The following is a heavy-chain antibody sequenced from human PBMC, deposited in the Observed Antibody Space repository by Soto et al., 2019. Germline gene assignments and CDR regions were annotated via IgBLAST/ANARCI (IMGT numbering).Heavy chain of an antibody. CDR3: AVSYCSGGSCSYNWFDP. CDR2: INPNSGGT. CDR1: GYTFTGYY. Sequence: QVQLVQSGAEVKKPGASVKVSCKASGYTFTGYYMHWVRQAPGQGLEWMGWINPNSGGTNYAQKFQGRVTMTRDTSISTAYMELSRLRSDDTAVYYCAVSYCSGGSCSYNWFDPWGQGTLVTVSS. D-gene: IGHD2-15*01. V-gene: IGHV1-2*02. J-gene: IGHJ5*02.